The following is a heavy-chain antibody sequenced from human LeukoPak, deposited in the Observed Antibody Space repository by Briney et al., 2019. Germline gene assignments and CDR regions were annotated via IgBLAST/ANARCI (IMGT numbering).Heavy chain of an antibody. CDR2: IYYSGST. CDR3: ARGGVPKRWFDP. D-gene: IGHD2-2*01. V-gene: IGHV4-30-4*01. Sequence: TSQTLSLTCTVSGGSISSGDYYWSWIRQPPGKGLEWIGYIYYSGSTYYNPSLKSRVTISVDTSKNQFSLKLSSVTAADTAVYYCARGGVPKRWFDPWGQGTLVTDSS. J-gene: IGHJ5*02. CDR1: GGSISSGDYY.